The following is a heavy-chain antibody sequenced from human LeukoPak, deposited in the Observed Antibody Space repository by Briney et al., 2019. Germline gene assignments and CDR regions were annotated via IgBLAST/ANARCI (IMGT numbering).Heavy chain of an antibody. V-gene: IGHV4-34*01. CDR3: ARGASRYYYGSGSYQYFQH. CDR2: INHSGST. CDR1: GGSFSGYY. D-gene: IGHD3-10*01. J-gene: IGHJ1*01. Sequence: SETLSLTCAVYGGSFSGYYWSWIRQPPGKGLEWIGEINHSGSTNYNPSLKSRVTISVDTSKNQFSLKLSSVTAADTAVYYCARGASRYYYGSGSYQYFQHWGQGTPVTVSS.